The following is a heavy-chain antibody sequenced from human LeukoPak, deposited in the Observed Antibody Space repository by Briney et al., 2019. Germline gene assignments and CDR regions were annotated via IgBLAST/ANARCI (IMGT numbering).Heavy chain of an antibody. D-gene: IGHD2-2*01. J-gene: IGHJ4*02. CDR1: GGTFSSYA. CDR2: IIPIFGTA. Sequence: VASVKVSCKASGGTFSSYAISWVRQVPGQGLEWMGGIIPIFGTANYAQKFQGRVTITADESTSTAYMELSSLRSEDTAVYYCAREVYCSSTSCDPDYWGQGTLVTVSS. V-gene: IGHV1-69*13. CDR3: AREVYCSSTSCDPDY.